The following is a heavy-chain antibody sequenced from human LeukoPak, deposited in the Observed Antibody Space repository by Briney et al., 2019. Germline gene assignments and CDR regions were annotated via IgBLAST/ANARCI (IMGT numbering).Heavy chain of an antibody. CDR3: ARWVRGPARPYFDY. J-gene: IGHJ4*02. CDR2: ISSSGSTI. CDR1: WLTLCCYE. D-gene: IGHD3-10*01. Sequence: GGSLTLSWAASWLTLCCYEMDLGRQAPGKGLEWVSYISSSGSTIYYADSVKGRFTISRDNAKNSLYLQMNILRAADTAVYYCARWVRGPARPYFDYWGQGTLVTVSS. V-gene: IGHV3-48*03.